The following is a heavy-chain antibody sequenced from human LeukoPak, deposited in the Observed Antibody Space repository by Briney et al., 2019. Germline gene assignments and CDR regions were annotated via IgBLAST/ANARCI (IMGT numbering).Heavy chain of an antibody. Sequence: GGSLRLSCAASGFTFSSYSMNCVRQAPGKGLEWVSSISSSSSYISYADSVKGRFTISRDNAKNSLYLQMNSRRAEDTAVYYCARSPGTYGDGHIDYWGQGTLVTVSS. CDR2: ISSSSSYI. CDR3: ARSPGTYGDGHIDY. CDR1: GFTFSSYS. J-gene: IGHJ4*02. V-gene: IGHV3-21*01. D-gene: IGHD4-17*01.